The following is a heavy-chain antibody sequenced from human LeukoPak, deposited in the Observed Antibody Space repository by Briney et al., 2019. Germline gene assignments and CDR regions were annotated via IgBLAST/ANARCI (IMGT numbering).Heavy chain of an antibody. Sequence: TGGSLTLSCAASGFIFSQYGMSWVRQAPGKGLEWVASIRHRGDPTYYAASVKGRFTISRDNSKNTLDLRMHSLTAEDSATYYCTKDLSVSDWVADFWDQGTLVSVSS. CDR2: IRHRGDPT. D-gene: IGHD3-9*01. J-gene: IGHJ4*02. CDR3: TKDLSVSDWVADF. CDR1: GFIFSQYG. V-gene: IGHV3-23*01.